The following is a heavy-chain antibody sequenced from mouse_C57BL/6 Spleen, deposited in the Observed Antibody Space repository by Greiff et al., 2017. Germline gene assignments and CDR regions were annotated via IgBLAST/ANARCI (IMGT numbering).Heavy chain of an antibody. CDR2: ISGGGGNT. D-gene: IGHD2-4*01. CDR1: GFTFSSYT. V-gene: IGHV5-9*01. Sequence: EVKVEESGGGLVKPGGSLKLSCAASGFTFSSYTMSWVRQTPEKRLEWVATISGGGGNTYYPDSVKGRFTISRDNAKNTLYLQMSSLRSEDTALYYCARGIYYDYDGGAMDYWGQGTSVTVSS. J-gene: IGHJ4*01. CDR3: ARGIYYDYDGGAMDY.